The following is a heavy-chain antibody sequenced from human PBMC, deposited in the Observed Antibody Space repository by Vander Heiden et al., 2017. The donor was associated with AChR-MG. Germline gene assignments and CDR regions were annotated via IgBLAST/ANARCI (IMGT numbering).Heavy chain of an antibody. CDR3: AKDRSGWADGMDV. J-gene: IGHJ6*02. CDR1: GFTFDDSA. D-gene: IGHD6-19*01. CDR2: ISWNSGSI. Sequence: EVQLVESGGGLVQPGRSLRLSCAASGFTFDDSAMHWVRQAPGKGLEWVSGISWNSGSIGYADSVKGRFTISRDNAKNSLYLQMNSLRAEDTALYYCAKDRSGWADGMDVWGQGTTVTVSS. V-gene: IGHV3-9*01.